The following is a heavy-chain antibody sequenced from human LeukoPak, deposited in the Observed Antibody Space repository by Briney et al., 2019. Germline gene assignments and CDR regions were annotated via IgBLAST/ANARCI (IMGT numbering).Heavy chain of an antibody. D-gene: IGHD2-21*02. Sequence: GGSLRLSCAASGFTFSSYAMSWVRQAPGKGLEWVSAISGSGGSTYYADSVKGRFTISRDNSKNTLYLQMNSLRAEDTAVYYCARGGAGNCGGACYLNWFDPWGQGTLVTVSS. J-gene: IGHJ5*02. CDR1: GFTFSSYA. CDR3: ARGGAGNCGGACYLNWFDP. CDR2: ISGSGGST. V-gene: IGHV3-23*01.